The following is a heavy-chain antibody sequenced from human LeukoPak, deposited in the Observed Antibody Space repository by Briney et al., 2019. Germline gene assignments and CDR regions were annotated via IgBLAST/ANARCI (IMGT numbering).Heavy chain of an antibody. Sequence: PGGSLRLSCAASGFTFSSCWMSWVRQAPGKGLEWVANIKQDGSEKYYVDSVKGRFTISRDNAKNSLYLQMNSLRAEDTAVYYYARDVTSRYGGNDLAYWGQGTLVTVSS. CDR2: IKQDGSEK. V-gene: IGHV3-7*01. J-gene: IGHJ4*02. CDR1: GFTFSSCW. CDR3: ARDVTSRYGGNDLAY. D-gene: IGHD4-23*01.